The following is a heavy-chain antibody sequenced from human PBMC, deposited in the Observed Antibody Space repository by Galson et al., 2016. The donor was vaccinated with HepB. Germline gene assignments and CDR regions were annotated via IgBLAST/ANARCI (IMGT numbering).Heavy chain of an antibody. CDR2: IYYSGST. Sequence: ETLSLTCGVYGGPVIDYSWNWIRRPPGKGLEWIGSIYYSGSTYYNPSLKSRVTISVDTSKNQFSLKLSSVTAADTAVYYCARHLKIQLWLRGNWFDPWGQGTLVTVSS. J-gene: IGHJ5*02. CDR1: GGPVIDYS. V-gene: IGHV4-39*01. CDR3: ARHLKIQLWLRGNWFDP. D-gene: IGHD5-18*01.